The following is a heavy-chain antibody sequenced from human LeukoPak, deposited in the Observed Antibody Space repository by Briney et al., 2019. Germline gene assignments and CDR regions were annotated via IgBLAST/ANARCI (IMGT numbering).Heavy chain of an antibody. Sequence: GGTLRLSCSASGFTFSSYAMSRLRNAPGKGREGVSTINGSGGSTYYADSVKGRFTSSTANSKNKLDLRMNSLRAEDTAVYYSAKLGFGESPYYFDYWGQGTLVTVSS. D-gene: IGHD3-10*01. CDR2: INGSGGST. CDR1: GFTFSSYA. V-gene: IGHV3-23*01. J-gene: IGHJ4*02. CDR3: AKLGFGESPYYFDY.